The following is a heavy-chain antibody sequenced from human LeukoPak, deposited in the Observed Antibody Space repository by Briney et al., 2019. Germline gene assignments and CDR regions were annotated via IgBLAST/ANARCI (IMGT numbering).Heavy chain of an antibody. CDR2: IYYSGST. D-gene: IGHD3-22*01. V-gene: IGHV4-61*01. CDR1: GYSISSGYY. Sequence: SETLSLTCTVSGYSISSGYYWGWIRQPPGKGLEWIGYIYYSGSTNYNPSLKSRVTISVDTSKNQFSLKLSSVTAADTAVYYCARVGYYDSSGYYWGAFDIWGQGTMVTVSS. J-gene: IGHJ3*02. CDR3: ARVGYYDSSGYYWGAFDI.